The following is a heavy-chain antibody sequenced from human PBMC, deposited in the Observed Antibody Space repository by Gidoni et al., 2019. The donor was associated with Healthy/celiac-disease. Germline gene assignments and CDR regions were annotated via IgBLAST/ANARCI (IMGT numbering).Heavy chain of an antibody. J-gene: IGHJ3*02. CDR1: GFSLSTSGVG. Sequence: QITLKESGPTLVKPTQTLTLTCTFSGFSLSTSGVGVGWIRQPPRKALEWLALIYWNDDKRYSPSLKSRLTITKDTSKNQVVLTMTNMDPVDTATYYCAHSGYYDSSGYYGDAFDIWGQGTMVTVSS. CDR2: IYWNDDK. CDR3: AHSGYYDSSGYYGDAFDI. D-gene: IGHD3-22*01. V-gene: IGHV2-5*01.